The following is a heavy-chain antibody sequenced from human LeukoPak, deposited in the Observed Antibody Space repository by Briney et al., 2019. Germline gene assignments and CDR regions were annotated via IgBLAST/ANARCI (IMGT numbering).Heavy chain of an antibody. CDR2: IYYSGST. D-gene: IGHD6-13*01. Sequence: SETLSLTCTVSGGSISGHYWGWIRPPPRKRLEWIGSIYYSGSTYYNPSLKSRVTISVDTSKNQYSLKLSSVTAADTAVYYCARLLAAAGRPFDYWGQGTLVTVSS. CDR3: ARLLAAAGRPFDY. CDR1: GGSISGHY. V-gene: IGHV4-39*01. J-gene: IGHJ4*02.